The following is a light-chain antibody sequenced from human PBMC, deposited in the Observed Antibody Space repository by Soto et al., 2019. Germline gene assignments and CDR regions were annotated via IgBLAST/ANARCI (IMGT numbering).Light chain of an antibody. CDR1: QRLLHSNGYNY. Sequence: DIVMTQSPLSLPVTPGEPASISCRSSQRLLHSNGYNYLDWDLQKPGQSPQLLIYLGSNRASGVTDRFSGSVSGPYFTLKISRVEAEDVGVYYCMQALQTPTFGQGTKLEIK. V-gene: IGKV2-28*01. CDR3: MQALQTPT. CDR2: LGS. J-gene: IGKJ2*01.